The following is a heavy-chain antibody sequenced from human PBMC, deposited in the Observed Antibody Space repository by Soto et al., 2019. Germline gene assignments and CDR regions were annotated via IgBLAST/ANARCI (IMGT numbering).Heavy chain of an antibody. CDR2: ISNDGTNK. Sequence: PGGSLRLSFAASGFTFTEYDMHWVRQAPGKGLEWVAIISNDGTNKDYADSVKGRFTISRDNSKNTLYLQMNSLRNEDTALYYCAKDKGITVQKHYFDYWGQGTLVTVSS. J-gene: IGHJ4*02. V-gene: IGHV3-30*18. CDR1: GFTFTEYD. CDR3: AKDKGITVQKHYFDY. D-gene: IGHD6-19*01.